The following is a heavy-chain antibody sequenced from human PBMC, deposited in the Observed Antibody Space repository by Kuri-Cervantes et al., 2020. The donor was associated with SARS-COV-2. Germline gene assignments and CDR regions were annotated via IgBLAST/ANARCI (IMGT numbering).Heavy chain of an antibody. CDR2: ISYDGSNK. J-gene: IGHJ6*02. Sequence: GESLKISCAASGFTLNSYAMHWVRQAPGKGLEWVAVISYDGSNKYYADSVKGRFTISRDNSKNTLYLQMNSLRAEDTAVYYCASLPSPPYYYDSSAPGYGMDVWGQGTTVTVSS. V-gene: IGHV3-30*01. CDR3: ASLPSPPYYYDSSAPGYGMDV. CDR1: GFTLNSYA. D-gene: IGHD3-22*01.